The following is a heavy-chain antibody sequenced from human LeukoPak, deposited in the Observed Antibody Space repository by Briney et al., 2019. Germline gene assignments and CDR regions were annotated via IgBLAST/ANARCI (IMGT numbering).Heavy chain of an antibody. D-gene: IGHD1-26*01. Sequence: SETLSLTCAVSGGSISSSTNYWSWIRQPPGRGLEWIGEINHSGSTNYNPSLKSRVTISVDTSKNQFSLKLSSVTAADTAVYYCARDGRVEWELRYYYMDVWGKGTTVTVSS. CDR1: GGSISSSTNY. V-gene: IGHV4-39*07. J-gene: IGHJ6*03. CDR2: INHSGST. CDR3: ARDGRVEWELRYYYMDV.